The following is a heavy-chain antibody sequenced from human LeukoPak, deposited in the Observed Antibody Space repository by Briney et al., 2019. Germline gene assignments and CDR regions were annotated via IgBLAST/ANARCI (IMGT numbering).Heavy chain of an antibody. V-gene: IGHV3-15*01. Sequence: SGGSLRLSCAASGFTFSNAWMSWVRQAPGKGLEWVGRIKSKTDGGTTDYAAPVKGRFTISRDDSKNTLYLQMNSLKTEDTAVYHCTTPADILTGYYYYYGMDVWGQGTTVTVSS. D-gene: IGHD3-9*01. CDR3: TTPADILTGYYYYYGMDV. CDR2: IKSKTDGGTT. CDR1: GFTFSNAW. J-gene: IGHJ6*02.